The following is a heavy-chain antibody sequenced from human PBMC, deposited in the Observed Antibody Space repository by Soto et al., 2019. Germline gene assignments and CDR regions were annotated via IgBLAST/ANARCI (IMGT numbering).Heavy chain of an antibody. CDR2: INDAGHSK. CDR3: ARGVITGDWEESALDC. Sequence: LRLSCAASGFTFSNHWMHWVRQVLGKGLVWVSRINDAGHSKIYADSVEGRFSISRDNARNTLYVQMNSLRGEDTGVYYCARGVITGDWEESALDCWGQGTLLTVSS. D-gene: IGHD7-27*01. V-gene: IGHV3-74*01. J-gene: IGHJ4*02. CDR1: GFTFSNHW.